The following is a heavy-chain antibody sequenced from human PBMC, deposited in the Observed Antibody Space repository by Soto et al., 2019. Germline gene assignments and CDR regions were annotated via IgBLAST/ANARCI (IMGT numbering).Heavy chain of an antibody. CDR1: GGSISSYY. CDR2: IYYSGST. Sequence: QVQLQESGPGLVKPSETLSLTCTVSGGSISSYYWSWIRQPPGKGLEWIGYIYYSGSTNYNPSLKRRVTISVDTSKNQFSLKLSSVTAADTAVYYCARVSNARYYYGMDVWGQGTTVTVSS. J-gene: IGHJ6*02. D-gene: IGHD4-4*01. V-gene: IGHV4-59*01. CDR3: ARVSNARYYYGMDV.